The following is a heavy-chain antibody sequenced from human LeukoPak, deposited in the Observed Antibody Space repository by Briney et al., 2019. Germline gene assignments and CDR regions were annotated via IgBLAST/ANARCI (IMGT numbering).Heavy chain of an antibody. J-gene: IGHJ4*02. Sequence: GASVKVSCKASGYTFTVYYIHWVRQAPGQGLEWMGWISPNSGGTTYAQKFQGRVAMTRDTSISTAYMELSRLTSDDTAVYYCARHLIRYCSGGSCYEEDYFDYWGQGTLVTVSS. CDR1: GYTFTVYY. D-gene: IGHD2-15*01. V-gene: IGHV1-2*02. CDR2: ISPNSGGT. CDR3: ARHLIRYCSGGSCYEEDYFDY.